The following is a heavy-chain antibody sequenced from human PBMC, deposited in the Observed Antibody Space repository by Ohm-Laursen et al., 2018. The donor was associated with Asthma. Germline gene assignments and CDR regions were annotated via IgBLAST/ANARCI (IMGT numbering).Heavy chain of an antibody. V-gene: IGHV3-23*01. CDR1: GFIISNYA. CDR3: ARDTGSGDYDWYFDL. J-gene: IGHJ2*01. D-gene: IGHD4-17*01. CDR2: IRGSGDTT. Sequence: SLRLSCSASGFIISNYAMSWVRQAPGKGLEWVSAIRGSGDTTHYTDFVKGRFTISRDSSENTLYLQMNNLRAEDSAVYYCARDTGSGDYDWYFDLWDRGTLVTVS.